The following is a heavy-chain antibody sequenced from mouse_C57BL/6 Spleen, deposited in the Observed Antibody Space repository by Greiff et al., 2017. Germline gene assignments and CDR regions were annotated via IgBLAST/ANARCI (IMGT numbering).Heavy chain of an antibody. Sequence: QVQLQQPGAELVRPGSSVKLSCKASGYTFTSYWMDWVKQRPGQGLEWIGNIYPSDSETHYNQKFKDKATLTVDKSSSTAYMQLSSLTSEDSAVYYCARGSYDGSLTDYWGKGTTLTVSS. CDR2: IYPSDSET. CDR3: ARGSYDGSLTDY. CDR1: GYTFTSYW. V-gene: IGHV1-61*01. D-gene: IGHD2-3*01. J-gene: IGHJ2*01.